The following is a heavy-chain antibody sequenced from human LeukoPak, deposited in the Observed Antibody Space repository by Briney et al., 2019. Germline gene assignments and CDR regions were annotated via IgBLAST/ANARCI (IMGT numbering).Heavy chain of an antibody. CDR1: GGTFSSYA. Sequence: GASVKVSCKASGGTFSSYAISWVRQAPGQGLEWMGRIIPILGIANYAQKFQGRVTITADKSTSTAYMELSSLRSEDTAVYYCARETSEYCSSTSCYGYGMDVWGQGTTVTVSS. V-gene: IGHV1-69*04. CDR2: IIPILGIA. J-gene: IGHJ6*02. D-gene: IGHD2-2*01. CDR3: ARETSEYCSSTSCYGYGMDV.